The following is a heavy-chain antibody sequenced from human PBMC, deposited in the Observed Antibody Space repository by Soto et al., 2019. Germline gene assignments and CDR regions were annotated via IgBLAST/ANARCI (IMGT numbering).Heavy chain of an antibody. D-gene: IGHD3-3*01. J-gene: IGHJ6*02. Sequence: PSETLSLTCTVSGGSISSYYWSWIRQPPGKGLEWIGYIYYSGSTNYNPSLKSRVTISVDTSKNQFSLKLSSVTAADTAVYYCARGDYDFWSGYYGPYYYYGMDVWGQGTTVTVSS. CDR3: ARGDYDFWSGYYGPYYYYGMDV. V-gene: IGHV4-59*01. CDR2: IYYSGST. CDR1: GGSISSYY.